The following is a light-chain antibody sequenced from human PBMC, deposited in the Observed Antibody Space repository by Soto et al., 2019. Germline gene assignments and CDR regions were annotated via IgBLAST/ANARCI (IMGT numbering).Light chain of an antibody. CDR1: QSVNIH. Sequence: EIVMTQSPATLSVSPGERATLSCRASQSVNIHLAWYQQKPGQAPRLLIYGASARATGIPAKFSGSGSGTEFTLTISSLQSEDFAVYYCQQYNNWPPPYTFGQGTKLEIK. CDR3: QQYNNWPPPYT. CDR2: GAS. V-gene: IGKV3D-15*01. J-gene: IGKJ2*01.